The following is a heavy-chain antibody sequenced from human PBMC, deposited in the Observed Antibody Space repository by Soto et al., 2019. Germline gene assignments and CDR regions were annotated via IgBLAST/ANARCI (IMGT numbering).Heavy chain of an antibody. V-gene: IGHV3-21*01. CDR2: ISSSSSYI. J-gene: IGHJ6*02. CDR1: GFTFSSYS. Sequence: GGSLRLSCAASGFTFSSYSMNWVRQAPGKGLEWVSSISSSSSYIYYADSVKGRFTISRDNAKNSLYLQMNSLRAEDTAVYYCARLARSGYKPSAYYYGMDVWGQGTTVTVSS. D-gene: IGHD6-19*01. CDR3: ARLARSGYKPSAYYYGMDV.